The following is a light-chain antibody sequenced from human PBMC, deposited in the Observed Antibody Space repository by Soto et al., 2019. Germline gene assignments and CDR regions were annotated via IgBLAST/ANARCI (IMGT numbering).Light chain of an antibody. CDR2: EVG. J-gene: IGLJ3*02. Sequence: QSVLTQPASVSGSPGQSITISCTGTSSDIGDYNYVSWYQQHPGKAPKLIIFEVGDRPSGVSNRFSGSKSGYTASLTISGLQAEDEADYYCSSHTSTSTWVLGAGT. CDR1: SSDIGDYNY. V-gene: IGLV2-14*01. CDR3: SSHTSTSTWV.